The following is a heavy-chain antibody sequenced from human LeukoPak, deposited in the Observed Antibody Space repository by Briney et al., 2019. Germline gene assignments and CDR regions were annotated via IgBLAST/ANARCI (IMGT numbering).Heavy chain of an antibody. CDR1: GFTFSNYG. CDR2: ISDHGGST. CDR3: ARRAGGYSHPYDY. V-gene: IGHV3-23*01. D-gene: IGHD4-23*01. J-gene: IGHJ4*02. Sequence: GGTLRLSCAASGFTFSNYGMSWVRQTPGKGLEWVSGISDHGGSTYYADSVKGRFTISRDNSKNTLYLQMNSLRAEDTAVYYCARRAGGYSHPYDYWGQGILVTVSS.